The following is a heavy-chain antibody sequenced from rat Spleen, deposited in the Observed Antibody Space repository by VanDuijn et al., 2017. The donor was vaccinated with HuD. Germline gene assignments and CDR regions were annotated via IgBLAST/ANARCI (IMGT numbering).Heavy chain of an antibody. J-gene: IGHJ4*01. CDR1: GYSITSSYR. Sequence: EVQLQESGPGLVKPSQSLSLTCSVTGYSITSSYRWNWIRKFPGNKLEWMGYINSADSTNDNPSLRSRISITRDTSKNQFFLQVNSVTTEDTATFYCAKTNNPYFYIMDAWGQGASVTVSS. CDR3: AKTNNPYFYIMDA. CDR2: INSADST. D-gene: IGHD3-4*01. V-gene: IGHV3-3*01.